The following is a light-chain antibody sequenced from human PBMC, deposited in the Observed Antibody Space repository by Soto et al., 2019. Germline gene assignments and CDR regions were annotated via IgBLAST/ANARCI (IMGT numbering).Light chain of an antibody. CDR3: QHYGSSPRYT. CDR1: QSVSSSS. Sequence: EIVLTQSPGTLSLSPGERATLSCRASQSVSSSSLAWYQQKPGQAPSLLIYGASTWATGIPDRFSGSGSGTDFTLTISRLEPEDFAVYYCQHYGSSPRYTFGQGTKLEIK. V-gene: IGKV3-20*01. CDR2: GAS. J-gene: IGKJ2*01.